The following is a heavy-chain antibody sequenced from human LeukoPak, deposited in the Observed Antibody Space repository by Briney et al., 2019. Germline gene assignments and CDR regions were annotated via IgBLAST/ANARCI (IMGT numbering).Heavy chain of an antibody. CDR1: GFSFSSYW. D-gene: IGHD2-21*01. V-gene: IGHV3-74*01. Sequence: RGSLRLSCAAPGFSFSSYWMHWVPQAPGKGLVWVSRINRDGGDTSYADSVRGRFTISRDNAKNTLFLQMNSLRAEDTAMYYCGRDGGRRGDLDYWGQGTLVTVSS. J-gene: IGHJ4*02. CDR2: INRDGGDT. CDR3: GRDGGRRGDLDY.